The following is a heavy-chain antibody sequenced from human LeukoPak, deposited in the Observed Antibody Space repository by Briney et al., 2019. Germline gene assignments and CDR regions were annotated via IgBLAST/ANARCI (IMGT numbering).Heavy chain of an antibody. D-gene: IGHD2-2*01. J-gene: IGHJ4*02. CDR3: ARTRYQLLPYYFDY. CDR1: GYTFTGYY. V-gene: IGHV1-2*02. Sequence: ASVEVSCKASGYTFTGYYIHWVRQAPGQGLEWMGWINPNSGGTDYAQKFQGRVTMTRDTSITTAHMELSRLRSDDTAVYYCARTRYQLLPYYFDYWGQGTLVTVSS. CDR2: INPNSGGT.